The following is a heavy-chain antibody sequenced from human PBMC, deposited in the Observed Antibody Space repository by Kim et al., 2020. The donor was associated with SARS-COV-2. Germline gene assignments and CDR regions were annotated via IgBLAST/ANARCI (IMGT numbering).Heavy chain of an antibody. Sequence: GGSLRLSCTASGFTFNKFWMSWLRQAPGKGLECVANIKPDGSEKYYVDSVKGRFTISRDNAKNSLNLQMNSLRAEDTSIYYCATGSGMGVWGQGTPVTVSS. CDR3: ATGSGMGV. V-gene: IGHV3-7*01. CDR1: GFTFNKFW. J-gene: IGHJ6*02. CDR2: IKPDGSEK.